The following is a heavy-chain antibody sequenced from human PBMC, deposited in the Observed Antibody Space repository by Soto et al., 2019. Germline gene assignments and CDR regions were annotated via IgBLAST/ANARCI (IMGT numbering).Heavy chain of an antibody. CDR2: IWYDGSNK. Sequence: QVQLVESGGGVVQPGRSLRLSCAASGFTFSSYGMHWVRQAPGKGLEWVAVIWYDGSNKYYADSVKGRFTITRDNSKNTLYLQMNSLRAEDTAVYYCAREGFRTVDDFDIWGQGTMVTVSS. V-gene: IGHV3-33*01. J-gene: IGHJ3*02. CDR3: AREGFRTVDDFDI. D-gene: IGHD2-15*01. CDR1: GFTFSSYG.